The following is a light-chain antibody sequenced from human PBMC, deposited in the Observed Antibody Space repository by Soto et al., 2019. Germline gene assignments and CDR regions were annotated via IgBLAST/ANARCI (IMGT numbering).Light chain of an antibody. J-gene: IGLJ1*01. V-gene: IGLV2-8*01. CDR3: ASFAGGTYV. CDR1: SSDVGAYIF. Sequence: QSALTQPPSASGSPGQSVTISCTGASSDVGAYIFVSWYQQHPGKAPKLLIYDVNRRPPGVPDRFFGSKSGNTASLTVSGLQAEDEADYYCASFAGGTYVFGTGTKATVL. CDR2: DVN.